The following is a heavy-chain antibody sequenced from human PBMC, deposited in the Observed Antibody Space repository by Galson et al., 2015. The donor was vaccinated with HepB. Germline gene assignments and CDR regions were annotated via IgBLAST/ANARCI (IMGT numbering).Heavy chain of an antibody. J-gene: IGHJ6*02. CDR1: GFTFSSYG. D-gene: IGHD5-12*01. CDR3: AKAQQGLGYSGLYSMDV. Sequence: SLRLSCAASGFTFSSYGMHWVRQAPGKGLEWVAVISYDGSNKYYADSVKGRFTISRDNSKNTLYLQMNSLRAEDTAVYYCAKAQQGLGYSGLYSMDVWGQGTTVTVSS. V-gene: IGHV3-30*18. CDR2: ISYDGSNK.